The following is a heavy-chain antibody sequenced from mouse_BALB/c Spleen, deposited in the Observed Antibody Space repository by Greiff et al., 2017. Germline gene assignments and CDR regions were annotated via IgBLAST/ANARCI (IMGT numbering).Heavy chain of an antibody. Sequence: QVQLKEPGAELVKPGAPVKLSCKASGYPFTSYWMNWVKQRPGRGLEWIGRIDPSDSETHYNQKFKDKATLTVDKSSSTAYIQLSSLTSEDSAVYYCARRDGYYGMDYWGQGTSVTVSS. D-gene: IGHD2-3*01. CDR3: ARRDGYYGMDY. J-gene: IGHJ4*01. CDR1: GYPFTSYW. CDR2: IDPSDSET. V-gene: IGHV1-69*02.